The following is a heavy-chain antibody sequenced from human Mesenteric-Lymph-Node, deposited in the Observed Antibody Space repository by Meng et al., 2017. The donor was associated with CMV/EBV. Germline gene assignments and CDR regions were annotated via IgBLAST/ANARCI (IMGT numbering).Heavy chain of an antibody. CDR2: IIPILGIA. D-gene: IGHD2-2*01. J-gene: IGHJ4*02. Sequence: SVKVSCKASGGTFSSYAISWVRQAPGQGLEWMGGIIPILGIANYAQKFQGRVTITADKSTSTAYMELSSLRSEDTAVYYCARDLGSPFHRSVVSVINWGQGTLVTVSS. CDR3: ARDLGSPFHRSVVSVIN. V-gene: IGHV1-69*10. CDR1: GGTFSSYA.